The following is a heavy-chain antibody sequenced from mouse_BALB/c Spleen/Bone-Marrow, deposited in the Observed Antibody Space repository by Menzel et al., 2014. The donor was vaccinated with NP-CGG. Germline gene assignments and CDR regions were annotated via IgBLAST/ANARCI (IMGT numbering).Heavy chain of an antibody. V-gene: IGHV1-7*01. CDR1: GYTFTSFW. D-gene: IGHD2-1*01. Sequence: QVQLQQPGAELAKPGASVKMSCKASGYTFTSFWMHWVKQRPGQGLEWIGYINPSTGYTDYNQKFKDKATLTADKSSSTAYMRLSSLTSEDSAVYYCARSGGNYDYAMDYWGQGTSVTVSS. CDR3: ARSGGNYDYAMDY. J-gene: IGHJ4*01. CDR2: INPSTGYT.